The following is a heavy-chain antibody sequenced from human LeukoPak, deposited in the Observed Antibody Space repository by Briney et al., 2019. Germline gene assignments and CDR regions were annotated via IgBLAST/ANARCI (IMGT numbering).Heavy chain of an antibody. J-gene: IGHJ6*03. Sequence: GGSLRLSCAASGFTFSDYYMSWIRQAPGKGLEWVSYISSSGSTIYYADSVKGRFTISRDNAKNSLYPQMNSLRAEDTAVYYCARLVVVAATGGYYMDVWGKGTTVTVSS. V-gene: IGHV3-11*01. D-gene: IGHD2-15*01. CDR3: ARLVVVAATGGYYMDV. CDR2: ISSSGSTI. CDR1: GFTFSDYY.